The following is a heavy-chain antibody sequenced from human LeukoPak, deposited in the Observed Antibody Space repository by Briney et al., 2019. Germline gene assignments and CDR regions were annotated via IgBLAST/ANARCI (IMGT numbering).Heavy chain of an antibody. J-gene: IGHJ4*02. CDR1: GFSFTNYW. V-gene: IGHV5-51*01. Sequence: GESLKISCKGSGFSFTNYWIGWVRQMPGKGLEWMGIIHDSDTVYSPSSQGQVIMSADKSISTAYLQWSSLKASDTAMYYCAREGSYFGSSTHDHWGQGTLVTVSS. CDR2: IHDSDT. D-gene: IGHD3-10*01. CDR3: AREGSYFGSSTHDH.